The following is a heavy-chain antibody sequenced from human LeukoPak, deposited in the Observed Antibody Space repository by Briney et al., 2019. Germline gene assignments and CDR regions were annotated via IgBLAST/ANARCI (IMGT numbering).Heavy chain of an antibody. V-gene: IGHV1-69*05. Sequence: SVKVSCKASGGTFSSYAISWVRQAPGQGLDWMGRIIPIFGTANYAQKFQCRVTITTDESTSTAYMELSSLRSEDTAVYYCARTGNGEYFQHWGQGTLVTVSS. CDR1: GGTFSSYA. J-gene: IGHJ1*01. D-gene: IGHD1-14*01. CDR3: ARTGNGEYFQH. CDR2: IIPIFGTA.